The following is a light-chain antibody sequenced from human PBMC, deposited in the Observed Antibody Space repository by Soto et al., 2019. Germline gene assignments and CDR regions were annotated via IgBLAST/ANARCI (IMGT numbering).Light chain of an antibody. CDR3: QQRSNWPA. J-gene: IGKJ5*01. V-gene: IGKV3-11*01. Sequence: EIVLTQSPATLSLSPGETATLSCRASQSVSSYLAWYQQKPGQAPRLLIYDASSRAAGVPVRFSGSGSGTDFTLTISSLAPEDFAVYYCQQRSNWPAFGQGTRLEIK. CDR2: DAS. CDR1: QSVSSY.